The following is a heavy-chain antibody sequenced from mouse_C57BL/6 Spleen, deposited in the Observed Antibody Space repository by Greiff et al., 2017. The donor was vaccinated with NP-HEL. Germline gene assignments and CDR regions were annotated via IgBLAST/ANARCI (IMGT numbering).Heavy chain of an antibody. CDR2: IDPEDGDT. CDR1: GFNIKDYY. CDR3: TTLADYYGSSYAAWFAD. Sequence: VQLQQSGAELVRPGASVKLSCTASGFNIKDYYMHWVKQRPEQGLEWIGRIDPEDGDTEYAPKFQGKATMTADTSSNTAYLQLSSLTSEDTAVDYCTTLADYYGSSYAAWFADWGQGTLVTVSA. D-gene: IGHD1-1*01. J-gene: IGHJ3*01. V-gene: IGHV14-1*01.